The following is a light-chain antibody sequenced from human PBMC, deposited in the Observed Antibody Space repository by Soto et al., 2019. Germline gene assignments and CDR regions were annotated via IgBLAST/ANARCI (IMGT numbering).Light chain of an antibody. CDR1: SSNIGSNF. Sequence: QSALIQPPSASGTPGQRVTISCSGSSSNIGSNFVYWYQQLPGTSPKRLIYKNDQRPSGVPDRFSASKSGTSASLAISGLRSDDEADYYCSPWDDSLNGYYVFGTGTKVTVL. CDR3: SPWDDSLNGYYV. CDR2: KND. J-gene: IGLJ1*01. V-gene: IGLV1-47*01.